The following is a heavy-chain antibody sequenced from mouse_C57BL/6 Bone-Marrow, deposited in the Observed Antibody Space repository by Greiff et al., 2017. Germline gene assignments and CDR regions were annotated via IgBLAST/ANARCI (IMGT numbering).Heavy chain of an antibody. J-gene: IGHJ2*01. CDR3: ASTTVVPFDY. Sequence: VKLQQPGAELVKPGASVKLSCKASGYTFTSYWMHWVKQRPGQGLEWIGMIHPNSGSTNYNEKFKSKATLTVDKSSSTAYMQLSSLTSEDSAVYYCASTTVVPFDYWGQGTTLTVSS. CDR2: IHPNSGST. V-gene: IGHV1-64*01. CDR1: GYTFTSYW. D-gene: IGHD1-1*01.